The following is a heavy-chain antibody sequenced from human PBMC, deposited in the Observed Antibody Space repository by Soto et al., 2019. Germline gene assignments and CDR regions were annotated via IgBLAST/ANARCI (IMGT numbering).Heavy chain of an antibody. D-gene: IGHD1-1*01. CDR1: GFTLSDHD. V-gene: IGHV3-72*01. CDR2: SKRKVESYTK. CDR3: LAFLSGRPY. J-gene: IGHJ4*02. Sequence: EVQLAESGGGLVQPGGSLRLSCVVSGFTLSDHDMDWVRQAPGKGLEWVGRSKRKVESYTKEYAASVRGRFTTSRDDSEQSLSLQRDSLEAEDTAVYYCLAFLSGRPYWGQGTLVTVSS.